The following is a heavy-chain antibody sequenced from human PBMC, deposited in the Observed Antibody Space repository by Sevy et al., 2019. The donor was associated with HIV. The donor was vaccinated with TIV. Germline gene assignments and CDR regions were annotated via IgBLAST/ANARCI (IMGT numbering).Heavy chain of an antibody. Sequence: ASVKGSCKASGYTFTNYATSWVRQAPGQGLEWMGWISAYNGNTNYAQNFQGRVTMTTDTSTSTAYMELRSLRSDDTAVYYCARLFSGYMDVWGKGTTVTVSS. V-gene: IGHV1-18*01. J-gene: IGHJ6*03. D-gene: IGHD3-10*02. CDR2: ISAYNGNT. CDR1: GYTFTNYA. CDR3: ARLFSGYMDV.